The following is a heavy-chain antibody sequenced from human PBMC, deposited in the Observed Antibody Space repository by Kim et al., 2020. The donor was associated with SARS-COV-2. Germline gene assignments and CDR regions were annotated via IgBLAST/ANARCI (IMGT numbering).Heavy chain of an antibody. CDR3: ARDWGARFDRYYYGMDV. J-gene: IGHJ6*02. Sequence: VKGRFTISRDNAKNSLYRQMNNLRDEDTAVYYCARDWGARFDRYYYGMDVWGQGTTVTVSS. V-gene: IGHV3-48*02. D-gene: IGHD3-10*01.